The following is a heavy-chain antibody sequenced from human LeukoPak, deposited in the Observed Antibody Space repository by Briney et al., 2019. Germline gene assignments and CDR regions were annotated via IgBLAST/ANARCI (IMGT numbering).Heavy chain of an antibody. CDR3: ARVPPVAVGTYYYYYMDV. J-gene: IGHJ6*03. CDR2: IYYSGST. CDR1: GGSISSSSYY. D-gene: IGHD2-2*01. V-gene: IGHV4-39*07. Sequence: PSETLSLTCTVSGGSISSSSYYWGWIRQPPGKGLEWIGSIYYSGSTYYNPSLKSRVTISVDTSKNQFSLKLSSVTAADTAVYYCARVPPVAVGTYYYYYMDVWGKGTTVTVSS.